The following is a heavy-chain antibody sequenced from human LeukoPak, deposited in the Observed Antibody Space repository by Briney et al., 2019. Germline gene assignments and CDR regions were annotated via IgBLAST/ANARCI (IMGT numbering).Heavy chain of an antibody. CDR3: ARGTYEVDY. J-gene: IGHJ4*02. CDR1: GGSISSYY. V-gene: IGHV4-59*01. CDR2: IYYSGST. D-gene: IGHD5-12*01. Sequence: PSETLSLTCTVSGGSISSYYWSWIRQPPGKGLEWIGYIYYSGSTNYNPSLKSRVTISVDTSKNQFSLKLSSVTAADTAVYYCARGTYEVDYWGQGTLVTVSS.